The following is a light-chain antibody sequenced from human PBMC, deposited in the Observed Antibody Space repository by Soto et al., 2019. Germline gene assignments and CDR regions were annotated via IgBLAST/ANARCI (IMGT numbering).Light chain of an antibody. V-gene: IGLV2-8*01. CDR2: EVS. J-gene: IGLJ2*01. CDR3: SSLAGRNTVV. CDR1: SSDVGAYNY. Sequence: QSALTQPPSASGSPGQSVTISCNGTSSDVGAYNYVSWYQQHPGKVPKLMIFEVSKRPSGVPDRFSGSKSGNTASLTVSGLQAEDEADYHCSSLAGRNTVVFGGGTKLTVL.